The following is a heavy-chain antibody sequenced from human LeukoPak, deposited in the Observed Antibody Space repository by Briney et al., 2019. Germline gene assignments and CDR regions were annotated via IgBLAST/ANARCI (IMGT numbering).Heavy chain of an antibody. V-gene: IGHV3-7*01. CDR3: ARESRTGIDY. J-gene: IGHJ4*02. CDR1: GFTFNTYW. Sequence: GGSLRLSCAASGFTFNTYWMSWVRQAPGKGLEWVGNIKQDGSEKNYMDSVKGRFTISRDNAKNSLYPQMNSLRAEDTAVYYCARESRTGIDYWGQGTLVTVSS. D-gene: IGHD3/OR15-3a*01. CDR2: IKQDGSEK.